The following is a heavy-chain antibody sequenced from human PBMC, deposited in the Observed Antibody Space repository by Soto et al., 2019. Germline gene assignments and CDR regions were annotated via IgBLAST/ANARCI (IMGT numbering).Heavy chain of an antibody. CDR3: AKGDIVVVPAANWFDP. J-gene: IGHJ5*02. Sequence: GGSLRLSCAASGFAFSDFYMSWTRQAPGKGLEWISYISGGGTTVFYADSVKGRFTISRDNAQKSLYLQMDSLTSEDTAIYYCAKGDIVVVPAANWFDPWGQGTLVTVSS. CDR2: ISGGGTTV. CDR1: GFAFSDFY. D-gene: IGHD2-2*01. V-gene: IGHV3-11*01.